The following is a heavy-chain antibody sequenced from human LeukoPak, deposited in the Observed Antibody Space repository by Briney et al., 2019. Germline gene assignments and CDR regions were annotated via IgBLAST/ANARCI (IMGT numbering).Heavy chain of an antibody. J-gene: IGHJ5*02. CDR3: AMQLIVGATLVGWCDP. V-gene: IGHV4-59*08. D-gene: IGHD1-26*01. CDR1: GGSISSYY. CDR2: IYYSGST. Sequence: SETLSLTCTVSGGSISSYYWSWIRQPPGKGLEWFGYIYYSGSTNYNPSLKSRVTISVDTSKNQFSLKLSSVTAADTAVYYCAMQLIVGATLVGWCDPWGQGTLVTVSS.